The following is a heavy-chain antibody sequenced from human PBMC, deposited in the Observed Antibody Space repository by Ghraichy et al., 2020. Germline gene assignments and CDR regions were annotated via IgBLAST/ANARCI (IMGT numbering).Heavy chain of an antibody. CDR1: GGTFSSYA. Sequence: SVKVSCKASGGTFSSYAISWVRQAPGQGLEWMGGIIPIFGTANYAQKFQGRVTITADESTSTAYMELSSLRSEDTAVYYCARVAGDDYGDYVLYWFDPWGQGTLVTVSS. J-gene: IGHJ5*02. CDR3: ARVAGDDYGDYVLYWFDP. D-gene: IGHD4-17*01. V-gene: IGHV1-69*13. CDR2: IIPIFGTA.